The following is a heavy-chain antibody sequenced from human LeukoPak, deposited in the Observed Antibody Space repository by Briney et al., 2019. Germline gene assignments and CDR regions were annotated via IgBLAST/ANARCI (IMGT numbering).Heavy chain of an antibody. CDR2: ISGRDSNT. J-gene: IGHJ4*02. D-gene: IGHD4-17*01. CDR3: AKRSNYGDIGNYFDY. Sequence: SGRSLRLSCAASGFTFSSDGMSWVRQAPGKGLEWVSLISGRDSNTYYADSVEGRFTISRDNSKNTLYLQMNSLSAEDTAVYYCAKRSNYGDIGNYFDYWGQGTPVTVSS. CDR1: GFTFSSDG. V-gene: IGHV3-23*01.